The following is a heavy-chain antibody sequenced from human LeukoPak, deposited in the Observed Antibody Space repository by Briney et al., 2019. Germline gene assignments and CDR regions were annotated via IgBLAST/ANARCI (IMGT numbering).Heavy chain of an antibody. J-gene: IGHJ3*02. Sequence: GSLILSCAASGFTFSSFTMNCVRQAPGKGLEWVSSISSTSAYKYYADSVKGRFTISRDNSKNTLYLQMTSLRGEDTAMYYCAREGTARDAFDIWGQGTMVTVSS. CDR3: AREGTARDAFDI. V-gene: IGHV3-21*01. D-gene: IGHD2-21*02. CDR1: GFTFSSFT. CDR2: ISSTSAYK.